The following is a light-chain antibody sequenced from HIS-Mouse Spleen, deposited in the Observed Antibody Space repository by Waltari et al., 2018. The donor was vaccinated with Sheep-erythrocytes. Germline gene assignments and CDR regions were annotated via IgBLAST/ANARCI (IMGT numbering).Light chain of an antibody. J-gene: IGKJ2*02. CDR1: QSVSSN. V-gene: IGKV3-15*01. CDR3: QQYNNWPPGT. Sequence: EIVMTQSPATLSVSPGERATLPSRASQSVSSNLAWYQQKPGQAPRLLIYGASTRATGIPARFSGSGSGTEFTLTISSMQSEDFAVYYCQQYNNWPPGTFGQGTKLEIK. CDR2: GAS.